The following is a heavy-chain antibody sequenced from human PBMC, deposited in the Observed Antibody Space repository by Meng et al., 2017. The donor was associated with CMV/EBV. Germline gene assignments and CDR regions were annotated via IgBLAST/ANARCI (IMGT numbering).Heavy chain of an antibody. D-gene: IGHD6-13*01. Sequence: SVKVSCKASGFTFTSSAVQWVRQARGQRLEWIGWIVVGSGNTNYAQKFQERVTVTRDMSTSTAYMELSSLRSEDTAVYYCAADSNGGSSSWLGHYYYYGMDVWGQGTTVTVSS. CDR1: GFTFTSSA. V-gene: IGHV1-58*01. CDR3: AADSNGGSSSWLGHYYYYGMDV. J-gene: IGHJ6*02. CDR2: IVVGSGNT.